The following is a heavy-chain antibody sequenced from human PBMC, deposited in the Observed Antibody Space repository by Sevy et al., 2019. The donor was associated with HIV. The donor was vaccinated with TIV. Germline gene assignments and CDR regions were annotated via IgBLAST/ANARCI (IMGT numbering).Heavy chain of an antibody. CDR1: GFTFSSYG. CDR3: ASFIAVADTPNYYYYYGMDV. D-gene: IGHD6-19*01. Sequence: GGSLRLSCAASGFTFSSYGMHWVRQAPGKGLEGVAVIWYDGSNKYYADSVKGRFTISRDNSKNTLYLQMNSLRAEDTAVYYCASFIAVADTPNYYYYYGMDVWGQGTTVTVSS. CDR2: IWYDGSNK. J-gene: IGHJ6*02. V-gene: IGHV3-33*01.